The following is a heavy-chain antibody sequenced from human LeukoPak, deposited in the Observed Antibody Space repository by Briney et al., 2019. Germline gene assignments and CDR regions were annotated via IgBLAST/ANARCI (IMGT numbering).Heavy chain of an antibody. CDR3: ARAYGDYAPDY. CDR1: GFTFSSYA. D-gene: IGHD4-17*01. V-gene: IGHV3-30-3*01. J-gene: IGHJ4*02. CDR2: ISYDGSNK. Sequence: PGGSLRLSCAASGFTFSSYAMHWVRQAADKGLEWVAVISYDGSNKYYADSVKGRFTISRDNSKNTLYLQMNSLRAEDTAVYYCARAYGDYAPDYWGQGTLVTVSS.